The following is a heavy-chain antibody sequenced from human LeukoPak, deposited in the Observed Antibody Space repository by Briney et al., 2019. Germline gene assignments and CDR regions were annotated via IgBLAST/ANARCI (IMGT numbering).Heavy chain of an antibody. V-gene: IGHV1-69*04. J-gene: IGHJ4*02. Sequence: GASVKVSCKASGGTFSSYAISWVRQAPGQGLEWMGRIIPILGIANYAQKFQGRVTITADKSTSTAYMELSSLRSEDTAVYYCARGPCTGHCSTDYWGQGTLVTVSS. D-gene: IGHD2-2*02. CDR3: ARGPCTGHCSTDY. CDR2: IIPILGIA. CDR1: GGTFSSYA.